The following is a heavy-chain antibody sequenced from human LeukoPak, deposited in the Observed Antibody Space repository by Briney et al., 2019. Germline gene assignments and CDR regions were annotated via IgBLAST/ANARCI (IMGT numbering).Heavy chain of an antibody. CDR2: IIPIFGTA. CDR1: GGTFSSYA. J-gene: IGHJ4*02. CDR3: ASRIAVSDTPRYCFDY. Sequence: SVKVSCKASGGTFSSYAISWVRQAPGQGLEWMGGIIPIFGTANYAQKFQGRVTITADESTSTAYMELSSLRSEDTAVYYCASRIAVSDTPRYCFDYWGQGTLVTVSS. D-gene: IGHD6-19*01. V-gene: IGHV1-69*13.